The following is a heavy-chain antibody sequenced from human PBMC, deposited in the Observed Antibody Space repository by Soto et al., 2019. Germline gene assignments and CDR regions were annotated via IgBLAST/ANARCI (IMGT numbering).Heavy chain of an antibody. CDR1: GGSISSGGYS. V-gene: IGHV4-30-2*01. CDR2: IYDSGTT. Sequence: QLQLQESGSGLVKPSQTLSLTCAVSGGSISSGGYSWTWIRQPPGKGLEWIGYIYDSGTTYYNPSHKSRLTISVDRSKTPFSLKLSSVTAADTAVYYCARAHYGDYGYGMDVWGQGTTVTVSS. D-gene: IGHD4-17*01. J-gene: IGHJ6*02. CDR3: ARAHYGDYGYGMDV.